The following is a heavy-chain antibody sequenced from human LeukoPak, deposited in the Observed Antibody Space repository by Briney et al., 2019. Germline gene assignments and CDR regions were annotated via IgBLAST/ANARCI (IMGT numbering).Heavy chain of an antibody. Sequence: GGSLRLSCAASGFTFSDYYMSWIRQAPGKGLEWVSYISSSGSTIYYADSVKGRFTISRDNAQNSLYLQMNSLRAEDTAVYYCARFGWAAAVYNWFDPWGQGTLVTVSS. CDR2: ISSSGSTI. V-gene: IGHV3-11*01. J-gene: IGHJ5*02. CDR3: ARFGWAAAVYNWFDP. D-gene: IGHD6-13*01. CDR1: GFTFSDYY.